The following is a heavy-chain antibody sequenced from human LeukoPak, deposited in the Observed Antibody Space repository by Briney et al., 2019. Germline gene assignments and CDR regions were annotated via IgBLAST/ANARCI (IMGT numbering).Heavy chain of an antibody. CDR2: ISSSSSYI. CDR1: GFTFSSYS. CDR3: ARDWSRGSGSYYRRVLDAFDI. Sequence: PGGSLRLSCAASGFTFSSYSMNWVRQAPGKGLEWVSSISSSSSYIYYADSVKGRFTISRDNAKNSLYLQMNSLRAEDTAVYYCARDWSRGSGSYYRRVLDAFDIWGQGTMVTVSS. V-gene: IGHV3-21*01. J-gene: IGHJ3*02. D-gene: IGHD3-10*01.